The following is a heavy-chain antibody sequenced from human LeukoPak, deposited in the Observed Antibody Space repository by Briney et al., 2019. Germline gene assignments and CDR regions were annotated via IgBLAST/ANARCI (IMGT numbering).Heavy chain of an antibody. J-gene: IGHJ4*02. CDR2: ISYDGSNK. D-gene: IGHD1-26*01. CDR3: ARDRGSYYRVFDY. Sequence: GRSLRLSCAASGFTFSSYAMPWARQAPGKGLEWVAVISYDGSNKYYADSVKGRFTISRDNSKNTLYLQMNSLRAEDTAVYYCARDRGSYYRVFDYWGQGTLVTVSS. V-gene: IGHV3-30*01. CDR1: GFTFSSYA.